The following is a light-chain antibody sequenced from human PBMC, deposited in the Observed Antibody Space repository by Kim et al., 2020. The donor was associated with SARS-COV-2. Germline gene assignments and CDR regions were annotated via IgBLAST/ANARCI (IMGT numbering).Light chain of an antibody. CDR3: QQYNNWPPMYA. Sequence: SPGKRTTLSCRASQSDSSNLAWYQQEPGQAPTLLIYGASTRATGIPARFSGSESGTEFTLTISSLQSEDFAVYYCQQYNNWPPMYAFGQGTKLEI. CDR2: GAS. V-gene: IGKV3-15*01. CDR1: QSDSSN. J-gene: IGKJ2*01.